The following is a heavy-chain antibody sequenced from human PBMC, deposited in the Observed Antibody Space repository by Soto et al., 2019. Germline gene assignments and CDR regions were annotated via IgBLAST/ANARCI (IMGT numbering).Heavy chain of an antibody. CDR1: GYTFTSYG. CDR2: ISAYNGNT. Sequence: QVQLVQSGAEVKKPGASVKVSCKASGYTFTSYGISWVRQAPGQGLEWMGWISAYNGNTNYAQKLQRRVTMTTDPSTSTAYMELRSLRSDDTAVYYCARDIVVVVASWAFDIWGQGTMVTVSS. V-gene: IGHV1-18*01. D-gene: IGHD2-15*01. CDR3: ARDIVVVVASWAFDI. J-gene: IGHJ3*02.